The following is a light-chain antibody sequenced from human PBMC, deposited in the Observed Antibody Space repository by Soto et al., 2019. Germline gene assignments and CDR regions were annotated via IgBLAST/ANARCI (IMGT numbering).Light chain of an antibody. Sequence: SQSPRSLPVTPVEEGYSFYMASQRLLYSNRYNYLDWYLQKPGQSPQLLIYLGSNRSSGFPDRFSGSGSGTDFTLKISRLEAEDVGVYYCMQALQNPGTFGQGTKVDIK. CDR3: MQALQNPGT. CDR2: LGS. J-gene: IGKJ1*01. CDR1: QRLLYSNRYNY. V-gene: IGKV2-28*01.